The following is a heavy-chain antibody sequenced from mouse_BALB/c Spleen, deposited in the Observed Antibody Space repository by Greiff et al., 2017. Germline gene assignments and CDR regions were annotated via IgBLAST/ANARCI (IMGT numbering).Heavy chain of an antibody. CDR1: GFTFTDYY. D-gene: IGHD1-1*01. Sequence: EVKLVESGGGLVQPGGSLRLSCATSGFTFTDYYMSWVRQPPGKALEWLGFIRNKANGYTTEYSASVKGRFTISRDNSQSILYLQMNTLRAEDSATYYCARDYDGSSYGFAYWGQGTRVTVSA. CDR2: IRNKANGYTT. J-gene: IGHJ3*01. CDR3: ARDYDGSSYGFAY. V-gene: IGHV7-3*02.